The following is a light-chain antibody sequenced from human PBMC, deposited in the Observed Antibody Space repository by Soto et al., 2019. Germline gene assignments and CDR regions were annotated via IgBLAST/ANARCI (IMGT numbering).Light chain of an antibody. J-gene: IGKJ1*01. V-gene: IGKV1-5*03. CDR2: RAS. CDR1: QYISSW. CDR3: HQYSSDPWT. Sequence: DIRMTQSPSTLSASVGDRVTITCRASQYISSWVAWYQQKPGKAPKLLIYRASSLQSGVPSTFSGSGSGTEFPLTISSLQSDDFATYDCHQYSSDPWTFGQGSKVDIK.